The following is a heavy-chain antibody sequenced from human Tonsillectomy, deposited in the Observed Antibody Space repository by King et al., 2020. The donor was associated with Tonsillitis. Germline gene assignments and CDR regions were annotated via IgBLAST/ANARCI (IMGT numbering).Heavy chain of an antibody. CDR3: AQTAVGTGYFDYYGMVV. J-gene: IGHJ6*02. CDR2: ISAYNGNT. Sequence: QLVQSGAEVKKPGASVKVSCKASGYTFTSYGISWVRQAPGQGLEWMGWISAYNGNTNYAQKLQGRVPMTTDTSTSTAYMELRSLRSDDPAGYYCAQTAVGTGYFDYYGMVVWGQGTTVTVSS. D-gene: IGHD3-9*01. CDR1: GYTFTSYG. V-gene: IGHV1-18*01.